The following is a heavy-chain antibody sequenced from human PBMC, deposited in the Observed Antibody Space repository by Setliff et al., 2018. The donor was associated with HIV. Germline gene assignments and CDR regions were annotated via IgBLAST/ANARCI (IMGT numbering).Heavy chain of an antibody. Sequence: SETLSLTCTVSDSGTNYCSWIRQPAGKGLEWIGHIYTSGSTNYNPSLKSRVTMSVDTSKNQFSLKLNSVTAADTAVYYCARVLPSSYYYYMDVWGKGTTVTVSS. V-gene: IGHV4-4*07. CDR3: ARVLPSSYYYYMDV. CDR2: IYTSGST. J-gene: IGHJ6*03. CDR1: DSGTNY.